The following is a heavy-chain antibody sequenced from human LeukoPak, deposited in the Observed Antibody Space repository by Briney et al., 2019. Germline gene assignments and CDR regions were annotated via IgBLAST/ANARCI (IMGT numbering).Heavy chain of an antibody. CDR3: ARVKGGYLNYFDY. CDR1: GFTFSSYA. D-gene: IGHD3-10*01. Sequence: GGSLRLSCAASGFTFSSYAMHWVRQAPGKGLEWVAVISYDGSNKYYADSVKGRFTISGDNSKNTLYLQMNSLRAEDTAVYYCARVKGGYLNYFDYWGQGTLVTVSS. CDR2: ISYDGSNK. J-gene: IGHJ4*02. V-gene: IGHV3-30-3*01.